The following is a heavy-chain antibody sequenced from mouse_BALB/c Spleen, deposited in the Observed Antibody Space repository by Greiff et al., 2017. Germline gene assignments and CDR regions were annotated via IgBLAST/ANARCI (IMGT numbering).Heavy chain of an antibody. D-gene: IGHD2-1*01. CDR1: RFTFSSFG. Sequence: EVMLVESGGGLVQPGGSRKLSCAASRFTFSSFGMHWVRQAPEKGLEWVAYISSGSSTIYYADTVKGRFTISRDNPKNTLFLQMTSLRSEDTAMYYCARSNYGNWFAYWGQGTLVTVSA. CDR2: ISSGSSTI. J-gene: IGHJ3*01. CDR3: ARSNYGNWFAY. V-gene: IGHV5-17*02.